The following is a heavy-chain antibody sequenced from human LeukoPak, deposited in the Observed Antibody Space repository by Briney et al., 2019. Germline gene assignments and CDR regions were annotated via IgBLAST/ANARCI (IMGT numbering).Heavy chain of an antibody. CDR2: ISPDGSDK. CDR3: AKRPASGSYVGAFDI. V-gene: IGHV3-30*18. CDR1: GFTFSAYG. J-gene: IGHJ3*02. D-gene: IGHD3-10*01. Sequence: PGGPLRLSCAASGFTFSAYGIHWVRQAPGKGLEWVALISPDGSDKFYTDSVKGRFTISRDNSKNTLYLQMSSLRAEDTAVYYCAKRPASGSYVGAFDIWGQGQWSPSLQ.